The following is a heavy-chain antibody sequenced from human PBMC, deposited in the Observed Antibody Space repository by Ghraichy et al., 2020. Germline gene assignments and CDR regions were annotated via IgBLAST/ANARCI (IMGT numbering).Heavy chain of an antibody. CDR2: ISSSSSYI. Sequence: GGSLRLSCAASGFTFSSYSMNWVRQAPGKGLEWVSSISSSSSYIYYADSVKGRFTISRDNAKNSLYLQMNSLRAEDTAVYYCARDGWADYYDSSGLDYWGQGTLVTVSS. CDR3: ARDGWADYYDSSGLDY. J-gene: IGHJ4*02. CDR1: GFTFSSYS. V-gene: IGHV3-21*01. D-gene: IGHD3-22*01.